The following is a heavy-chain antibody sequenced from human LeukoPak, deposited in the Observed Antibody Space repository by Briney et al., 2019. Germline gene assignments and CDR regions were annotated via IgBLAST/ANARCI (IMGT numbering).Heavy chain of an antibody. CDR1: GYTFSSYD. D-gene: IGHD6-6*01. CDR3: ARSSKYYYYYYYMDA. J-gene: IGHJ6*03. V-gene: IGHV1-8*01. Sequence: ASVKVSCKASGYTFSSYDINWVRQATGQGLEWMGWKNTNSGNTGYAQKFHGRVTMTKNTTKSTAYMELSSLRSEDTAVYYFARSSKYYYYYYYMDAWGKGTTVTVSS. CDR2: KNTNSGNT.